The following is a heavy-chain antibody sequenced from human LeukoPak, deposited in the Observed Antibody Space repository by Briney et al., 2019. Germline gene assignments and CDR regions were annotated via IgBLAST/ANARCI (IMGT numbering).Heavy chain of an antibody. D-gene: IGHD1-26*01. J-gene: IGHJ4*02. CDR2: IYSSGNT. CDR3: ARAVGATTAFDS. V-gene: IGHV4-4*07. Sequence: PSETLSLTCYVSGGSIRSYYWNWIRQPAGKGLEWIGRIYSSGNTNYNPSLKSRVTISVDTSKNQFSLNLKSVTAADTAVYLCARAVGATTAFDSWGQGTLVTVSS. CDR1: GGSIRSYY.